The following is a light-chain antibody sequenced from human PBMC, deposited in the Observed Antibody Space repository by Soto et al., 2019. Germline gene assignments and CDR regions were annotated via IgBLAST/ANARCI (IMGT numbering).Light chain of an antibody. Sequence: EIVLTQSPGTLSLSPGERATLSCRASQTVDSVYLAWYQQKPGQPPRLLIYGASTRAAGIPKRFSGSGSGTDFTLTISSLEPEDFAVYYCQQRSNWPPTFGQGTKVEIK. CDR3: QQRSNWPPT. CDR2: GAS. CDR1: QTVDSVY. J-gene: IGKJ1*01. V-gene: IGKV3D-20*02.